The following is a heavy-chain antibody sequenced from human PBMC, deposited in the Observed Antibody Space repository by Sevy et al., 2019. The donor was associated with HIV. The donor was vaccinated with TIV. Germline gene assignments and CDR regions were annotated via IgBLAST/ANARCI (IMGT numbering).Heavy chain of an antibody. CDR3: VKEKEGSGYSRVPFDY. V-gene: IGHV3-64D*06. J-gene: IGHJ4*02. D-gene: IGHD6-13*01. Sequence: GGSLRLSCSASGFTFSSYAMHWVRQAPGKGLEYVSAISSNGGSTYYADSVKGRFTISRDNSKNTLYLQMSSLRAEDTGVYYCVKEKEGSGYSRVPFDYWGQGTLVTVSS. CDR1: GFTFSSYA. CDR2: ISSNGGST.